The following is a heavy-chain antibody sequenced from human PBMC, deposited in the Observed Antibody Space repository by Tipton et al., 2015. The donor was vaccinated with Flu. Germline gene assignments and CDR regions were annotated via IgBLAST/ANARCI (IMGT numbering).Heavy chain of an antibody. CDR3: ARGRGDRSWYRALDQ. CDR2: VNPNGDVT. J-gene: IGHJ5*02. D-gene: IGHD6-13*01. V-gene: IGHV1-2*02. CDR1: GYKFTDYY. Sequence: QSGAEVKEPGASVKVSCRASGYKFTDYYIQWVRHVPGQGLEWVGWVNPNGDVTKNAQKFEGRITLTKDTSLSTVYMELSSLRADDTAVYYCARGRGDRSWYRALDQWGQGTLVTVSS.